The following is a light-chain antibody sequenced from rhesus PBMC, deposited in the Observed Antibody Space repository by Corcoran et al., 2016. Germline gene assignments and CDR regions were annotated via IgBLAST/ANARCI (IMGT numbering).Light chain of an antibody. J-gene: IGKJ4*01. CDR3: QQHNSYPLT. CDR1: QVINTY. V-gene: IGKV1-25*01. Sequence: DIQMTQSPSSLSASVGDTVTITCRSSQVINTYLAWSQQKPGRAPILLIYKASTLQSGVPSRFRGRGAGTDFTLTISSLQPEDCATYYCQQHNSYPLTFGGGTKVEI. CDR2: KAS.